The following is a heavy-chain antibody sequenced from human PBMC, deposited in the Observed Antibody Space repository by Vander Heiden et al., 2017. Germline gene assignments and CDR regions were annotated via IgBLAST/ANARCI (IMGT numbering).Heavy chain of an antibody. CDR2: IKQDGSEG. CDR3: ARTLLVAGIFFDY. Sequence: EVQMVESGGGLVQPGGSLRLSCAASGLTFSHYWMSWVRQAPGKGLEWVAKIKQDGSEGHYVDSVKGRFTISRDNGKNSLYLQMNSLRAEDTAVYYCARTLLVAGIFFDYWGQGTLVTVSS. D-gene: IGHD6-19*01. J-gene: IGHJ4*02. CDR1: GLTFSHYW. V-gene: IGHV3-7*03.